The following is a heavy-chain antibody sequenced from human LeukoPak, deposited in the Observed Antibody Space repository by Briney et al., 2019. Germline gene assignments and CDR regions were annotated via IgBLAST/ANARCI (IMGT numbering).Heavy chain of an antibody. D-gene: IGHD6-19*01. V-gene: IGHV3-48*01. Sequence: PGGSLRLSCAASGFTFSSYGMNWVRQAPGKGLEWVSYISSSSNTIYYADSVKGRFTISRDNAKNSLYLQMNSLRAEDTAVYYCARTQFSGSLAGTQIYWGQGTLVTVSS. CDR1: GFTFSSYG. CDR3: ARTQFSGSLAGTQIY. CDR2: ISSSSNTI. J-gene: IGHJ4*02.